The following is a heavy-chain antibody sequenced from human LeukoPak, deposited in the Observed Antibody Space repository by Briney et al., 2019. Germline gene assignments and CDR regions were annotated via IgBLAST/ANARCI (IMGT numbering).Heavy chain of an antibody. CDR3: AKTHGDYVYYFFYAMDV. D-gene: IGHD4-17*01. CDR2: IGGGGAGT. J-gene: IGHJ6*02. V-gene: IGHV3-23*01. Sequence: TGGSLRLSCAVSRFTLSTYAMTWVRQAPGKGLEWVSTIGGGGAGTYYADSVKGRFTISRDSSKDTLYLQMNSLRAEDTAVYYCAKTHGDYVYYFFYAMDVWGQGTTVTASS. CDR1: RFTLSTYA.